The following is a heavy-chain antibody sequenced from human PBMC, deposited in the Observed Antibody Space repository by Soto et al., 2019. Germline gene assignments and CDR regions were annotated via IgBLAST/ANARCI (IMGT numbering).Heavy chain of an antibody. CDR1: GGTFSSYT. Sequence: GASVKVSCKASGGTFSSYTISWVRQAPGQGLEWMGRIIPILGIANYAQKFQGRVTITADKSTSTAYMELSSLRSEDTAVYYCAGSWSGYSKKNTHNFLDLCWGQGTLVTFSS. J-gene: IGHJ4*02. CDR2: IIPILGIA. V-gene: IGHV1-69*02. CDR3: AGSWSGYSKKNTHNFLDLC. D-gene: IGHD3-3*01.